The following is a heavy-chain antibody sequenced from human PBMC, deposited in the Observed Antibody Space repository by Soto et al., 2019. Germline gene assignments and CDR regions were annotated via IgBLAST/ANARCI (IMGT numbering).Heavy chain of an antibody. J-gene: IGHJ4*02. CDR2: IYYSGST. Sequence: SETLSLTCTVSGGSISRYYWIWIRQPPGKGLEWIGYIYYSGSTNYNPSLKSRVTISVDTSKNQSSLKLSSVTAADTAVYYCARSRGYYGSGSYPKEIDYWGQGTLVTVSS. CDR3: ARSRGYYGSGSYPKEIDY. D-gene: IGHD3-10*01. V-gene: IGHV4-59*08. CDR1: GGSISRYY.